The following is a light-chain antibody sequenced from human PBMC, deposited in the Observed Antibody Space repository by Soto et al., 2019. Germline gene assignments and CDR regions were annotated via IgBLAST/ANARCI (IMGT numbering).Light chain of an antibody. CDR3: SSYTSSNTLV. CDR1: SSDVGGYDF. CDR2: DVS. J-gene: IGLJ2*01. Sequence: QSVLTQPASVSGSPGQSITISCTGTSSDVGGYDFVSWYQQHPGKAPKLMIYDVSSRPSGVSSRFSDFKSGDTASLTISGLQAVDEGDYYCSSYTSSNTLVFGGGTKVTVL. V-gene: IGLV2-14*01.